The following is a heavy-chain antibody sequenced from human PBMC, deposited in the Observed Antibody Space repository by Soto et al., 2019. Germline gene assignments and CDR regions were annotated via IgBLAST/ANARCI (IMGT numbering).Heavy chain of an antibody. J-gene: IGHJ3*02. V-gene: IGHV1-69*06. CDR3: ARYCSGGSCYTGSLDAFDI. CDR1: GGTFSSYA. D-gene: IGHD2-15*01. Sequence: SVKVSCKASGGTFSSYAISWVRQAPGQGLEWMGGIIPIFGTANYAQKFQGRVTITADKSTSTAYMELSSLRSEDTAVYYCARYCSGGSCYTGSLDAFDIWGQGTMVTVSS. CDR2: IIPIFGTA.